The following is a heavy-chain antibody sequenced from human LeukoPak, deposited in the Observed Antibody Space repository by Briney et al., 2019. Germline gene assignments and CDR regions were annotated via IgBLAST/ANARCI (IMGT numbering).Heavy chain of an antibody. CDR2: IYYSGST. D-gene: IGHD1-26*01. Sequence: ASQTLSLTCTVSGGSISSGDYYWSWIRQSPGKGLEWIGYIYYSGSTYYNPSLKSRVTISVDTSKNQFPLKLSSVTAADTAVYYCARDLGATFDYWGQGTLVTVSS. V-gene: IGHV4-30-4*08. CDR1: GGSISSGDYY. J-gene: IGHJ4*02. CDR3: ARDLGATFDY.